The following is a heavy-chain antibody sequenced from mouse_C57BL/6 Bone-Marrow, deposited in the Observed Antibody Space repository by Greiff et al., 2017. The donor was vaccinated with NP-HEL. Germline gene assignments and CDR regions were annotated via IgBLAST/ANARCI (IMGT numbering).Heavy chain of an antibody. CDR3: ARGITTVVGWYAMDY. V-gene: IGHV1-72*01. CDR1: GYTFTSYW. J-gene: IGHJ4*01. D-gene: IGHD1-1*01. Sequence: QVQLKQPGAELVKPGASVKLSCKASGYTFTSYWMHWVKQRPGRGLEWIGRIDPNSGGTKYNEKFKSKATLTVDQPSSTAYMQLSSLTSEDSAVYYCARGITTVVGWYAMDYWGQGTSVTVSS. CDR2: IDPNSGGT.